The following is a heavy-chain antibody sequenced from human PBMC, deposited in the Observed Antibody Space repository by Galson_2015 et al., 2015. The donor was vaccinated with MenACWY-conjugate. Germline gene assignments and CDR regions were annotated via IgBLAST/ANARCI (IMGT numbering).Heavy chain of an antibody. V-gene: IGHV3-48*02. CDR3: ARDRGGWLDP. D-gene: IGHD3-16*01. CDR2: ISSTTTI. Sequence: SLRLSCAASGFTFSSYSMNWVRQAPGKGLEWVSYISSTTTIYYADSVKGRFTISRDNAKNSLYLQMNSVTDEDTAVYYCARDRGGWLDPWGQGTLVTVSS. CDR1: GFTFSSYS. J-gene: IGHJ5*02.